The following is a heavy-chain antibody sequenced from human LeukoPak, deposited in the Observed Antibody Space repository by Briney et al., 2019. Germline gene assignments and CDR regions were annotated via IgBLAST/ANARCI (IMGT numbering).Heavy chain of an antibody. CDR1: GYTFTSYG. CDR2: INPNSGGT. Sequence: ASVKVSCKASGYTFTSYGISWVRQAPGQGLEWMGWINPNSGGTNYAQKFQGRVTMTRDTSISTAYMELSRLRSDDTAVYYCARAPAESDFDYWGQGTLVTVSS. J-gene: IGHJ4*02. CDR3: ARAPAESDFDY. V-gene: IGHV1-2*02. D-gene: IGHD2-2*01.